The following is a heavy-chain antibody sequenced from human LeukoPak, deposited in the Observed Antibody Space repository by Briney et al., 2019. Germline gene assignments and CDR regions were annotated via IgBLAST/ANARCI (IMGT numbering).Heavy chain of an antibody. J-gene: IGHJ4*02. CDR2: MSPNNGNT. CDR1: GYTFTSYD. D-gene: IGHD6-13*01. Sequence: ASVKVSCKASGYTFTSYDVNWVRQATGQGLEWMGWMSPNNGNTGYAQKFQGRVTMTRNTSISTAYTELSSLRSEDTAVYYCARGRVVGSRWYSGYFDYWGQGTLVTVSS. V-gene: IGHV1-8*01. CDR3: ARGRVVGSRWYSGYFDY.